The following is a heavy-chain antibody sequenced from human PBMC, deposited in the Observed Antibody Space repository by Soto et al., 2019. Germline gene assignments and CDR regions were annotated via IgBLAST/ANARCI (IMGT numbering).Heavy chain of an antibody. CDR1: GGSISSGDYY. D-gene: IGHD1-26*01. Sequence: QVQLQESGPGLVKPSQTLSLTCTVSGGSISSGDYYWSWIRQPPGKGLEWIGYIYYSGSTYYNPSLKSRVTISVDTSKNQFSLKLSSVTAADTAVYYCARGRVGAGTGDWFNPWGQGTLVTVSS. J-gene: IGHJ5*02. CDR2: IYYSGST. CDR3: ARGRVGAGTGDWFNP. V-gene: IGHV4-30-4*01.